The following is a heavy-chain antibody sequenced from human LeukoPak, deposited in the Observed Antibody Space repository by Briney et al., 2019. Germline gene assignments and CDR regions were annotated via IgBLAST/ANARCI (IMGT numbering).Heavy chain of an antibody. CDR1: GGTFSSYA. V-gene: IGHV1-69*05. CDR2: IIPIFGTA. D-gene: IGHD3-22*01. CDR3: ARYYYDSSRYVYHAHWFDP. J-gene: IGHJ5*02. Sequence: ASVKVSCKASGGTFSSYAISWVRQAPGQGLEWMGGIIPIFGTANYAQKFQGRVTITTDESTGTAYMELSSLRSEDTAVYYCARYYYDSSRYVYHAHWFDPWGQGTLVTVSS.